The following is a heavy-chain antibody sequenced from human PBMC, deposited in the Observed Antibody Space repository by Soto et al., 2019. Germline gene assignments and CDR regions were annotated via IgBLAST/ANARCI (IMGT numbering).Heavy chain of an antibody. CDR1: GFTFSSYA. CDR2: ISGSGGST. CDR3: AKGGGYNYEYYFDY. D-gene: IGHD5-12*01. V-gene: IGHV3-23*01. Sequence: GGSLRLSCAASGFTFSSYAMSWVRQAPGKGLEWVSAISGSGGSTYYADSVEGRFTISRDNSKNTLYLQMNSLRAEDTAVYYCAKGGGYNYEYYFDYWGQGTLVTVSS. J-gene: IGHJ4*02.